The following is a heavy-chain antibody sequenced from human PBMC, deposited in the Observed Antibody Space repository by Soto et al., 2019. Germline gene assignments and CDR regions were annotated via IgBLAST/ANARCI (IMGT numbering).Heavy chain of an antibody. D-gene: IGHD2-21*02. CDR3: AKGTTADYHYYYGMDV. CDR1: GLTFSSYA. V-gene: IGHV3-23*01. J-gene: IGHJ6*02. CDR2: ISGSGGYT. Sequence: GGSLRLSCAASGLTFSSYAMSWVRLAPGKGLEWVSTISGSGGYTYYADSVKGRFTVSRDNSKSTPYLQMNSLRAEDTAVYYCAKGTTADYHYYYGMDVWGQGTTVTVSS.